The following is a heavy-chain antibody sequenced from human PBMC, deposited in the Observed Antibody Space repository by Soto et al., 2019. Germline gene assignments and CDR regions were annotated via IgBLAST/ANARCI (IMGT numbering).Heavy chain of an antibody. CDR3: ARQPRYCTSAICPFDY. V-gene: IGHV4-61*01. Sequence: PSETLSLTCTVSGGSVSSVSYHWSWIRQPPGKGLEWIGNIYYTGNANYNPSLKSRVTILADTSKNQFSLRLSSVIAADTAVYYCARQPRYCTSAICPFDYWGLGTLVTVSS. CDR1: GGSVSSVSYH. D-gene: IGHD2-8*01. CDR2: IYYTGNA. J-gene: IGHJ4*02.